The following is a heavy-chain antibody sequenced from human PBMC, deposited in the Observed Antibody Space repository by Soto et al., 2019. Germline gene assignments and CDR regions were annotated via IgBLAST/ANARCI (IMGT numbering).Heavy chain of an antibody. CDR3: ERTDNVGYYQH. V-gene: IGHV4-38-2*01. CDR1: GDSISRGYY. Sequence: ETLYLTCAVSGDSISRGYYWAWIRQPPGKGLEYIGSIYHSGTTYYNPSLMSRVTISVDTSKNQFSLNLRSVTAADSAVYYCERTDNVGYYQHFGQVTRVTLSS. CDR2: IYHSGTT. D-gene: IGHD3-3*01. J-gene: IGHJ1*01.